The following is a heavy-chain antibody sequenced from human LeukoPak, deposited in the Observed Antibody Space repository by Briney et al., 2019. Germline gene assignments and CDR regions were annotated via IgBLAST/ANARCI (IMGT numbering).Heavy chain of an antibody. CDR3: ARDPRGIAAAGTGYYFDY. Sequence: KPGRSLRLSCAASGFTFSSYSMNWVRQAPGKGLEWVSSISSSSSYIYYADSVKGRFTISRDNAKNSLYLQMNSLRAEDTAVYYCARDPRGIAAAGTGYYFDYWGQGTLVTVSS. CDR2: ISSSSSYI. D-gene: IGHD6-13*01. CDR1: GFTFSSYS. V-gene: IGHV3-21*01. J-gene: IGHJ4*02.